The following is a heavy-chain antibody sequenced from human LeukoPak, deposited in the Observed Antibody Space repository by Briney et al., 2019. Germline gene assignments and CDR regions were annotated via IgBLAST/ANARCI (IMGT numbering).Heavy chain of an antibody. CDR1: EFTFSSYG. CDR3: APTLLRMVVAGYFDY. D-gene: IGHD2-15*01. CDR2: IRYDGSNK. V-gene: IGHV3-30*02. Sequence: GGSLRLSCAASEFTFSSYGMHWVRQAPGKGLEWVAFIRYDGSNKYYADSVKGRFTISRDNSKNTLYLQMNSLRAEDTAVYYCAPTLLRMVVAGYFDYWGQGTLVSVSS. J-gene: IGHJ4*02.